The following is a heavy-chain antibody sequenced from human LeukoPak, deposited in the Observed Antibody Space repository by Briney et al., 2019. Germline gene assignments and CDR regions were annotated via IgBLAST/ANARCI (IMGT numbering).Heavy chain of an antibody. J-gene: IGHJ4*02. D-gene: IGHD2-21*02. Sequence: GGSLRLSCVASGFTFNTYAMTWVRQAPGKGLEWVSSFSVSGGGTYYADSVRGRFIISRDNSKNTQYLHMSSLRAEDTAVYYCVKDWRDESNCGGDCLQYWGQGTLVTVSP. V-gene: IGHV3-23*01. CDR2: FSVSGGGT. CDR3: VKDWRDESNCGGDCLQY. CDR1: GFTFNTYA.